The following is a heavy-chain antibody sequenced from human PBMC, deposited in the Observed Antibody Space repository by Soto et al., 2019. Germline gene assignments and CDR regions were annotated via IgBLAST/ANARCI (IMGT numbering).Heavy chain of an antibody. CDR1: GFTFSDYY. CDR3: ARPRYVDYCDY. D-gene: IGHD3-16*01. CDR2: ISSSGSTI. V-gene: IGHV3-11*01. J-gene: IGHJ4*02. Sequence: QVQLVQPGGGLIKPGGSLRLSCAASGFTFSDYYMSWIRQAPGKGLEWVSYISSSGSTIYYADSVKGRFTISRDDAKNSLYLQRNSVSAGETAVYYCARPRYVDYCDYWGQGTLVTVSS.